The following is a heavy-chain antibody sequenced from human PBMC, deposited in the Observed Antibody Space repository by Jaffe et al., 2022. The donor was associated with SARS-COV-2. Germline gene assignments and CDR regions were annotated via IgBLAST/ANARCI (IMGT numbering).Heavy chain of an antibody. D-gene: IGHD6-13*01. CDR1: GGSFSGYY. Sequence: QVQLQQWGAGLLKPSETLSLTCAVYGGSFSGYYWSWIRQPPGKGLEWIGEINHSGSTNYNPSLKSRVTISVDTSKNQFSLKLSSVTAADTAFYYCARSLYGSSWYLIDYWGQGTLVTVSS. J-gene: IGHJ4*02. CDR3: ARSLYGSSWYLIDY. V-gene: IGHV4-34*01. CDR2: INHSGST.